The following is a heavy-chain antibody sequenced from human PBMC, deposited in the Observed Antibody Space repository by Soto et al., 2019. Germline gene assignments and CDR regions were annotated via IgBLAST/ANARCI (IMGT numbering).Heavy chain of an antibody. D-gene: IGHD3-3*01. CDR2: IYYSGST. V-gene: IGHV4-31*03. Sequence: SETLSLTCTVSGGSISSGGYYWSWIRQHPGKGLEWIGYIYYSGSTYYNLSLKSRVTISVDTSKNQFSLKLSSVTAADTAVYYCARGIARDDFWSGYYTGTGPRTENWFDPWGQGTLVTVSS. CDR1: GGSISSGGYY. J-gene: IGHJ5*02. CDR3: ARGIARDDFWSGYYTGTGPRTENWFDP.